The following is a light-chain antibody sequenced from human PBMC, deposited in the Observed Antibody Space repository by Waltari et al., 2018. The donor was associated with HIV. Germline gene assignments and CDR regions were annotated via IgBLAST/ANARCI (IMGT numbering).Light chain of an antibody. J-gene: IGKJ1*01. CDR1: RGFDSTY. CDR3: QHSDSSLWT. V-gene: IGKV3-20*01. CDR2: GAS. Sequence: VLTQSSGILSLSRGERATLSCRASRGFDSTYLAWYQQKPDQAPKLLIYGASNWATGIPDRFSGSGSGTDFVLTISRLQPEDFAVYYCQHSDSSLWTFGPGTKVEF.